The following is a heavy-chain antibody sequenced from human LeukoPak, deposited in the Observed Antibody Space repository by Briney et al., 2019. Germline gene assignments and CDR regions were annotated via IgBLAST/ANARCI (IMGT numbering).Heavy chain of an antibody. Sequence: SETLSLTCTVSGGSISSYYWSWIRQPPGKGLEWIGYIYYSGSTNYNPSLKSRVTISEDTSKNQFSLKLSSVTAADTAVYYCARTVALSPVGYFDYWGQGTLVTVSS. J-gene: IGHJ4*02. CDR3: ARTVALSPVGYFDY. V-gene: IGHV4-59*08. CDR1: GGSISSYY. D-gene: IGHD6-19*01. CDR2: IYYSGST.